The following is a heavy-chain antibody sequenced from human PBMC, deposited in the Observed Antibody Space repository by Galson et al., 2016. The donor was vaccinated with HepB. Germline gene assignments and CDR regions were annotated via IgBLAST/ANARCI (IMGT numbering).Heavy chain of an antibody. D-gene: IGHD3-3*01. V-gene: IGHV3-30-3*01. CDR1: GFNFRSYA. J-gene: IGHJ4*02. CDR2: ISYDGSSN. Sequence: SLRLSCAASGFNFRSYAMHWVRQAPGKGLEWVAVISYDGSSNYYADSVKGRFTISRDNSKSTLYVQMNSLRAEDTAVYYCARPRHYDFWSGYSDWGQGALVTVSS. CDR3: ARPRHYDFWSGYSD.